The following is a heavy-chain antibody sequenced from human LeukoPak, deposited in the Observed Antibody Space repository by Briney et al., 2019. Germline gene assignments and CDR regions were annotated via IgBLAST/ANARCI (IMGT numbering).Heavy chain of an antibody. V-gene: IGHV4-61*02. CDR1: GGSISSGSYY. CDR2: IYTSGST. J-gene: IGHJ4*02. D-gene: IGHD6-13*01. Sequence: PSETLSLTCTVSGGSISSGSYYWSWIRQPAGKVLEWIGRIYTSGSTNYNPSLKSRVTISVDTSKNQFSLKLSSVTAADTAVYYCARGAGYSSSWYGGDYWGQGTLVTVSS. CDR3: ARGAGYSSSWYGGDY.